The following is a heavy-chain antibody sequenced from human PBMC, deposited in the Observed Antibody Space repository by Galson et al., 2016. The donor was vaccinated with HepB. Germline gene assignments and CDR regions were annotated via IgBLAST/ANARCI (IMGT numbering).Heavy chain of an antibody. J-gene: IGHJ6*02. Sequence: SLRLSCAASGFTFSTYVMHWVRQAPGKGLEWVALISYDGSNKYYADSVKGRSTISRDNSKNTLYMQMNSLRIEDTAVYYCARGIILLSVDYYGMDVWGQGTTVAVSS. CDR1: GFTFSTYV. D-gene: IGHD3-10*02. CDR2: ISYDGSNK. V-gene: IGHV3-30*04. CDR3: ARGIILLSVDYYGMDV.